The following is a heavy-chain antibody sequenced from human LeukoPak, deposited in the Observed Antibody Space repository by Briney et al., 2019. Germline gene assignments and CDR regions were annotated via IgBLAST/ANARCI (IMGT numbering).Heavy chain of an antibody. CDR1: GYTFTSYC. D-gene: IGHD4-23*01. V-gene: IGHV1-18*04. J-gene: IGHJ4*02. CDR2: ISAYNGNT. CDR3: ARDYGGNSELTFDY. Sequence: GASVKVSCKASGYTFTSYCISWVRQAPGQGLEWMGWISAYNGNTNYAQKLQGRVTMTTDTSTSTAYMELRSLRSEDTAVYYCARDYGGNSELTFDYWGQGTLVTVSS.